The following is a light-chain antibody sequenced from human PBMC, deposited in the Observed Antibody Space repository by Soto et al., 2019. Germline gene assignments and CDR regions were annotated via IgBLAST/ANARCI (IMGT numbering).Light chain of an antibody. Sequence: EIVLTQSPGTLSLSPGERATLSCRASQSITSTYLAWYQQKPGQAPRLLIYGTTTRATGIPDRFSGSVSGTDFTLKISRVEAEDVGVYYCMQATQFPRTFGQGTKLEIK. CDR1: QSITSTY. J-gene: IGKJ2*01. V-gene: IGKV3-20*01. CDR3: MQATQFPRT. CDR2: GTT.